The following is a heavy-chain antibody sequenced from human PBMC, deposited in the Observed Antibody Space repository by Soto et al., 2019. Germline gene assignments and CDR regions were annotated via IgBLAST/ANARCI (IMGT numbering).Heavy chain of an antibody. Sequence: ASETLSLTCTVSGGSISSGGYYWSWIRQHPGKGLEWIGYIYYSGSTYYNPSLKSRVTISVDTSKNQFSLKLSSVTAADTAVYYCARGSVDTAMVPFDYWGQGTLVTVSS. J-gene: IGHJ4*02. CDR2: IYYSGST. D-gene: IGHD5-18*01. CDR3: ARGSVDTAMVPFDY. V-gene: IGHV4-31*03. CDR1: GGSISSGGYY.